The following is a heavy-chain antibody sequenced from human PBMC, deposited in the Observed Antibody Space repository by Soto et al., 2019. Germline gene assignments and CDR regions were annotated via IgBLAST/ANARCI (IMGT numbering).Heavy chain of an antibody. D-gene: IGHD3-3*01. CDR1: GFTFSSYW. Sequence: EVQLVESGGGLVQPGGSLRLSCAASGFTFSSYWMSWVRQAPGKGLEWVANIKQDGSEKYYVDSVKGRFTISRDNAKNSLYLQMNSLRAEDTAVYYCARDGYDFWSGYWRFDPWGQGTLVTVSS. J-gene: IGHJ5*02. CDR2: IKQDGSEK. V-gene: IGHV3-7*01. CDR3: ARDGYDFWSGYWRFDP.